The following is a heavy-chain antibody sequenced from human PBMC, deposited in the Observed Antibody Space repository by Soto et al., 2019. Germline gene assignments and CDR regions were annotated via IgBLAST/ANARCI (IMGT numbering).Heavy chain of an antibody. Sequence: GGSLRLSCAASGFTFSSYAMSWVRQAPGKGLEWVSAISGSGGSTYYADSVKGRFTISRDNSKNTLYLQMNSLRAEDTAVYYCAKDRRLGLIVVITTVYFDYWGQGTLVTVSS. V-gene: IGHV3-23*01. CDR2: ISGSGGST. D-gene: IGHD3-22*01. CDR3: AKDRRLGLIVVITTVYFDY. CDR1: GFTFSSYA. J-gene: IGHJ4*02.